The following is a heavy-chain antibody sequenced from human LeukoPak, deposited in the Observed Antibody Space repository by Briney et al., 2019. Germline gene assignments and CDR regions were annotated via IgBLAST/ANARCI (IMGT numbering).Heavy chain of an antibody. J-gene: IGHJ5*02. CDR3: ASLYYYGSGTNWFDP. D-gene: IGHD3-10*01. CDR2: ISSSGSTI. Sequence: PGGSLRLSCAASGFTFSSYEMNWVRQAPGKGLEWVSYISSSGSTIYYADSVKGRFTISRDNAKNSLYLQMNSLRAEDTAVYYCASLYYYGSGTNWFDPWGQGTLVTVSS. CDR1: GFTFSSYE. V-gene: IGHV3-48*03.